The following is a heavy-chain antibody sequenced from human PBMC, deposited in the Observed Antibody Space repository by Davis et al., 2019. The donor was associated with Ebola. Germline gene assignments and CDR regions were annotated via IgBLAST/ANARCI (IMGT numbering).Heavy chain of an antibody. D-gene: IGHD3-3*01. CDR2: INSDGSST. Sequence: GESLKISCAASGFTFSTYWMHWVRQAPGKGLVWVSRINSDGSSTSYADSVKGRFTISRDNSKNTLYLQMNSLRAEDTAVYYCARGRTYYDFWSGHDFDYWGQGTLVTVSS. CDR1: GFTFSTYW. V-gene: IGHV3-74*01. J-gene: IGHJ4*02. CDR3: ARGRTYYDFWSGHDFDY.